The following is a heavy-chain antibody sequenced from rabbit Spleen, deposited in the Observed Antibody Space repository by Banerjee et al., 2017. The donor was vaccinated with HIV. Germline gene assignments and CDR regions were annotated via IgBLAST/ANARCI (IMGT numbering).Heavy chain of an antibody. D-gene: IGHD4-2*01. V-gene: IGHV1S45*01. J-gene: IGHJ4*01. CDR1: GLDFSSSYY. Sequence: QEQLVESGGGLVKPEGSLTLTCKASGLDFSSSYYMCWVRQAPGKGLEWIACSYAGSSGSTYSAIWAKGRFTISKTSSTTVTLQMTSLTAADTATYFCARDSAGREDFNLWGPGTLVTVS. CDR2: SYAGSSGST. CDR3: ARDSAGREDFNL.